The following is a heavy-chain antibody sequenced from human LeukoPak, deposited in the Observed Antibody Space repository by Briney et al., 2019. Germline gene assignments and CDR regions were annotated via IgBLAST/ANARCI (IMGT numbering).Heavy chain of an antibody. Sequence: GGSLRLSCAACGFNLGFNWMTWVRQAPGKGLEWVANINQDGSVTQYMGSAKGRFTVSRDLAKNSVYLQMNSLRVDDTAIYYCARDPWAGGYGYGSFDYWGEGTLVIVSS. J-gene: IGHJ4*02. V-gene: IGHV3-7*01. CDR2: INQDGSVT. CDR1: GFNLGFNW. D-gene: IGHD5-12*01. CDR3: ARDPWAGGYGYGSFDY.